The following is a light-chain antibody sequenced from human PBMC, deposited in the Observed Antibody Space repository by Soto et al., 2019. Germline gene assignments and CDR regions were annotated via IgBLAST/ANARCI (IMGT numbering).Light chain of an antibody. CDR1: QSVSSSY. Sequence: EIVLTQSPGTLSLSPGERATLSCRASQSVSSSYLAWYQQKPGQAPRFLIYGASSRATGIPDRFSGSGSGTDFTLTISRLEPEDFAVYYCQQYYSAPQTFGQGTKVEIK. CDR2: GAS. V-gene: IGKV3-20*01. CDR3: QQYYSAPQT. J-gene: IGKJ1*01.